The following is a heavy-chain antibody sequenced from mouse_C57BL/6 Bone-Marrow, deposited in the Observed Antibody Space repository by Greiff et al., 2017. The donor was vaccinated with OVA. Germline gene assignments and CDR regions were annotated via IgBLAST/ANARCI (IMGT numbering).Heavy chain of an antibody. CDR2: IYPRSGNT. J-gene: IGHJ1*03. CDR3: ARPLTGTNWYFDV. CDR1: GYTFTSYG. V-gene: IGHV1-81*01. Sequence: VKLQESGAELARPGASVKLSCKASGYTFTSYGISWVKQRTGQGLEWIGEIYPRSGNTYYNEKFKGKATLTADKSSSTAYMELRSLTSEDSAVYFCARPLTGTNWYFDVWGTGTTVTVSS. D-gene: IGHD4-1*01.